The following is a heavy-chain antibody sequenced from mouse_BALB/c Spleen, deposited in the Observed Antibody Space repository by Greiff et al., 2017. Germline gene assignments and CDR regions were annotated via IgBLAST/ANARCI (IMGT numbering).Heavy chain of an antibody. J-gene: IGHJ2*01. Sequence: VQLQQSGAELVRPGSSVKISCKASGYAFSSYWMNWVKQRPGQGLEWIGQIYPGDGDTNYNGKFKGKATLTADKSSSTAYMQLSSLTSEDSAVYFCARNYRYDGNYFDYGGQGTTLTVSS. CDR1: GYAFSSYW. CDR3: ARNYRYDGNYFDY. D-gene: IGHD2-14*01. V-gene: IGHV1-80*01. CDR2: IYPGDGDT.